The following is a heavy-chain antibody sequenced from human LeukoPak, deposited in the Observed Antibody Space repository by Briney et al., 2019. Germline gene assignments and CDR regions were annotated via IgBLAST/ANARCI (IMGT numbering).Heavy chain of an antibody. V-gene: IGHV3-64*01. Sequence: GGSLRLSCAASGFTFSSYAMHWVRQAPGQGLEYVSAISSNGGSTYYANSVKGRFTISRDNSKNTLYLQMGSLRIEDMAVYYCASSPPTGTTWYFDLWGRGTLVTVSS. CDR2: ISSNGGST. D-gene: IGHD1-7*01. CDR1: GFTFSSYA. CDR3: ASSPPTGTTWYFDL. J-gene: IGHJ2*01.